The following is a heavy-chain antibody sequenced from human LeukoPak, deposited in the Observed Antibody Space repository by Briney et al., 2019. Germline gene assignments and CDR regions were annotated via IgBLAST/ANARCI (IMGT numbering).Heavy chain of an antibody. Sequence: PGGSLRLSCAASGFTFSDYYMSWIRQAPGKGLEWVSYISSASSYTNYADSVKGRFTISRDNAKNSLYLQMNSLRGEDTAVYYCARGRYCSGGRCYSDFDYCGQGTLVTVFS. CDR3: ARGRYCSGGRCYSDFDY. D-gene: IGHD2-15*01. CDR1: GFTFSDYY. J-gene: IGHJ4*02. V-gene: IGHV3-11*06. CDR2: ISSASSYT.